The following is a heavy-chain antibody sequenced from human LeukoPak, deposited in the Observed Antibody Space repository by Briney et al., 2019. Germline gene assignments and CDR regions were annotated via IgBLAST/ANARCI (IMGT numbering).Heavy chain of an antibody. Sequence: SETLSLTCTVSGGSISSYCWSWIRQPPGKGLEWVGYVYHSGSTKYNLSLESRVTISIDTSKNQFSLKLSSVTAADTAVYYCARDVPSNRTMDVWGKGTTVTVSS. CDR1: GGSISSYC. J-gene: IGHJ6*04. CDR3: ARDVPSNRTMDV. V-gene: IGHV4-59*01. D-gene: IGHD4-11*01. CDR2: VYHSGST.